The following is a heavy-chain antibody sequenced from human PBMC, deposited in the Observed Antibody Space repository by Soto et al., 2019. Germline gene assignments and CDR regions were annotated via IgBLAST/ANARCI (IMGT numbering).Heavy chain of an antibody. CDR1: GYTFTSYA. CDR2: INAGNGNT. J-gene: IGHJ4*02. CDR3: ARVLTPTNDYGDYGTFDY. Sequence: GASVKVSCKASGYTFTSYAMHWVRQAPGQRLEWMGWINAGNGNTKYSQKFQGRVTITRDTSASTAYMELSSLRSEDTAVYYCARVLTPTNDYGDYGTFDYWGQGTLVTVSS. D-gene: IGHD4-17*01. V-gene: IGHV1-3*01.